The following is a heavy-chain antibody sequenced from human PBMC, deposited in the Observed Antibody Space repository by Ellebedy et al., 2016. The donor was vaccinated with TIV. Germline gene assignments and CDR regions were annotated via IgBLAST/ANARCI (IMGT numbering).Heavy chain of an antibody. CDR3: ARDPGLVVPTFYYGMDF. Sequence: PGGSLRLSCAASGFTFDDYTMHWVRQAPGKGLEWVASISSTGSYMYNADSVKGRITNSRDNAKNSLYLPMSSLRAEDTAVCSCARDPGLVVPTFYYGMDFWGQGTTVTVSS. V-gene: IGHV3-21*03. J-gene: IGHJ6*02. CDR2: ISSTGSYM. D-gene: IGHD6-19*01. CDR1: GFTFDDYT.